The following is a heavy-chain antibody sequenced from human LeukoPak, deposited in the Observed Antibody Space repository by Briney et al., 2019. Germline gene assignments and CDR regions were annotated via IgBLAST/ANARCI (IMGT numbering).Heavy chain of an antibody. CDR2: IDPSDSYT. CDR3: ARMYSSSWTDNWFDP. Sequence: GESLKISCKGSGYSFTSYWISWVRQMPGKGLEWMGRIDPSDSYTNYSPSFQGHVTISADKSISTAYLQWSSLKASDTAVYYCARMYSSSWTDNWFDPWGQGTLVTVSS. V-gene: IGHV5-10-1*01. D-gene: IGHD6-13*01. CDR1: GYSFTSYW. J-gene: IGHJ5*02.